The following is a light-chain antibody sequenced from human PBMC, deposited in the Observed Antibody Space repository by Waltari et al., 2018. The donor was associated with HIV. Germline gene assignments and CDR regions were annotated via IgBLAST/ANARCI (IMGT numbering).Light chain of an antibody. V-gene: IGKV3-20*01. CDR1: QSVSSIY. CDR3: QHYGGSAIYT. Sequence: DIVFTQSPGTLSLSPGERATLSCRASQSVSSIYLAWYLQKPGQAPRLLIYGASNRATGVPDRFSGSGSGTDFTLIISRLEPEDFAVYYCQHYGGSAIYTFGQGTKLEIK. CDR2: GAS. J-gene: IGKJ2*01.